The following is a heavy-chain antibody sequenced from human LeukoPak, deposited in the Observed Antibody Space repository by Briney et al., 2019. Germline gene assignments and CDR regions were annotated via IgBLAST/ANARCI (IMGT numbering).Heavy chain of an antibody. CDR1: GFTFDDYA. J-gene: IGHJ4*02. V-gene: IGHV3-33*08. CDR3: ARASRGEYCSSTSCYFDY. Sequence: GGSLRLSCAASGFTFDDYAMHWVRQAPGKGLEWVAVIWYDGSNKYYADSVKGRFTISRDNSKNTLYLQMNSLRAEDTAVYYCARASRGEYCSSTSCYFDYWGQGTLVTVSS. D-gene: IGHD2-2*01. CDR2: IWYDGSNK.